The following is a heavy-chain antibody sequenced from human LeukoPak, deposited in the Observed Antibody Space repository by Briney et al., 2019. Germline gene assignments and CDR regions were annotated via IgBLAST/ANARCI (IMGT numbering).Heavy chain of an antibody. CDR3: AKVADGYNPTRDY. Sequence: SGGSLRLSCAASGFIVSTNYMSWVRQAPGKGLEWVSAISGSGGSTYYADSVRGRFTISRDNSKNTLYLQMNSLRAEDTAVYYCAKVADGYNPTRDYWGQGTLVTVSS. D-gene: IGHD5-24*01. V-gene: IGHV3-23*01. CDR1: GFIVSTNY. J-gene: IGHJ4*02. CDR2: ISGSGGST.